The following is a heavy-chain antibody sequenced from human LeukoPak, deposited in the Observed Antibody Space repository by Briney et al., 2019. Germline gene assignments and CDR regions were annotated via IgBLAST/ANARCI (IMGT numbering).Heavy chain of an antibody. CDR3: ARGVVMVREYYFDY. D-gene: IGHD3-10*01. CDR1: GYTFTSYD. J-gene: IGHJ4*02. Sequence: GASVKVFCKASGYTFTSYDINWVRQAPGQGLEWMGWMNPNSGNTGYAQKFQGRVTMTRNTSISTAYMELSSLRSEDTAVYYCARGVVMVREYYFDYWGQGTLVTVSS. V-gene: IGHV1-8*01. CDR2: MNPNSGNT.